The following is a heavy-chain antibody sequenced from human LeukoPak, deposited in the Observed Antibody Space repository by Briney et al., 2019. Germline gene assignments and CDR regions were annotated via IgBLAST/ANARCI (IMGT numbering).Heavy chain of an antibody. D-gene: IGHD2-2*01. CDR3: ARRTDCSSTRCFNWFDP. CDR2: IYFSGQT. Sequence: SETLSLTCTVSGGPISSSTHRWGWIRHPPGKGLEWIGSIYFSGQTHYNFSLQSRVTLCVDTSKHQCSLKLRSVTAADTAVYYCARRTDCSSTRCFNWFDPWGQGTLVTVSS. V-gene: IGHV4-39*01. CDR1: GGPISSSTHR. J-gene: IGHJ5*02.